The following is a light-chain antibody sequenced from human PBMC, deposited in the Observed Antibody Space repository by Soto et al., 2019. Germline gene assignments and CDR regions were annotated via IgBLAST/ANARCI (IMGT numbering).Light chain of an antibody. J-gene: IGLJ2*01. Sequence: QSVLTQPTSASGSPGQSVTISCTGTSSDVGGYNYVSWYQHHPGKAPKLKIYEVSKRPSGVPDRFSGSKSGNTASLTVSGLQAEDEADYYCSSYAGSNNLVFGGGTKLTVL. CDR1: SSDVGGYNY. CDR3: SSYAGSNNLV. V-gene: IGLV2-8*01. CDR2: EVS.